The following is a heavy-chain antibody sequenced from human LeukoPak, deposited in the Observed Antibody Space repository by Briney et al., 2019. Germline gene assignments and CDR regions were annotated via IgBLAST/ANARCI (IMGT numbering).Heavy chain of an antibody. CDR1: GYTFTSYG. CDR3: ARHEYYYDSSGYYGY. J-gene: IGHJ4*02. D-gene: IGHD3-22*01. CDR2: ISAYNGNT. Sequence: ASVKVSCKASGYTFTSYGISRVRQAPGQGLEWMGWISAYNGNTNYAQKLQGRVTMTTDTSTSTAYMELRSLRSDDTAVYYCARHEYYYDSSGYYGYWGQGTLVTVSS. V-gene: IGHV1-18*01.